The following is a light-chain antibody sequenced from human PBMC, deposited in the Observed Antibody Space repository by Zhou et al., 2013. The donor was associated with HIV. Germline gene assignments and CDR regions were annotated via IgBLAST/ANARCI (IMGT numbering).Light chain of an antibody. V-gene: IGKV1-5*03. J-gene: IGKJ4*01. Sequence: DIQMTQSPSTLSASVGDRVTITCRASKSISSWLAWYQQKPGKAPNLLIYKASSLESGVPSRFSGSGSGTEFTLTISSLQPDDFAVYYCQQRSNWPPLTFGGGTKVEIK. CDR2: KAS. CDR1: KSISSW. CDR3: QQRSNWPPLT.